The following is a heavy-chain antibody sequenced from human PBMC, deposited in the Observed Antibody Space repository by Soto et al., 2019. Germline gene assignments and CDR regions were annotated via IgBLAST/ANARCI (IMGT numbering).Heavy chain of an antibody. Sequence: PGGSLRLSCAGSGFTFSDYYMSWIRQAPGKGLEWLSYISPNSGHTNYADSVKGRFTISRDNAKNSLYLQMNSLRAEDTAVYYRARDPHEDYFDYRAQRTLVTGSS. CDR1: GFTFSDYY. J-gene: IGHJ4*01. CDR3: ARDPHEDYFDY. CDR2: ISPNSGHT. V-gene: IGHV3-11*05.